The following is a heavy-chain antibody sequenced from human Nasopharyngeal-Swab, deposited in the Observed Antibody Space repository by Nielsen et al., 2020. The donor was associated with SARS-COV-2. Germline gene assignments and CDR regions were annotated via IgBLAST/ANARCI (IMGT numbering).Heavy chain of an antibody. CDR1: GGSLNSINYY. CDR3: ARGGAGVVPAPVLGLGPYYSYYYMDV. V-gene: IGHV4-39*07. CDR2: IYYSGSA. D-gene: IGHD2-2*01. Sequence: LETLSLTCTVSGGSLNSINYYWGWIRQPPGKGLEWIGSIYYSGSAYYNPSLKSRVTISVATSKNQFSLKLSSVTAADTAVYYCARGGAGVVPAPVLGLGPYYSYYYMDVWGKGTTVTVSS. J-gene: IGHJ6*03.